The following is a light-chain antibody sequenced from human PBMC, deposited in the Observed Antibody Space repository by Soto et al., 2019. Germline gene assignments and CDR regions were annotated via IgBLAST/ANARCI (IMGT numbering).Light chain of an antibody. V-gene: IGLV2-14*03. CDR3: SSYTSSSTRV. J-gene: IGLJ3*02. CDR1: SSDIGGYNY. CDR2: DVN. Sequence: QSVLTQPASVSGSPGQSITIPCTGASSDIGGYNYVSWYQHHPGKAPKLMIYDVNSRPSGVSNRFSGSKSGNTASLTISGLQAEDEADYYCSSYTSSSTRVFGGGTKVTVL.